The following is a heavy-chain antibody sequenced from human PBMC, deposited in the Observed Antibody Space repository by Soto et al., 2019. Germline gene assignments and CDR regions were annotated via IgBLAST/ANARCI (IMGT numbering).Heavy chain of an antibody. Sequence: GGSLRLSCAASGFTFSSYGMHWVRQAPGKGLEWVAVIWYDGSNKYYADSVKGRFTISRDNSKNTLYLQMNSLRAEDTAVYYCARDLRCSGGSCYYYYYYGMDVWGQGTTVTVSS. CDR2: IWYDGSNK. D-gene: IGHD2-15*01. CDR3: ARDLRCSGGSCYYYYYYGMDV. J-gene: IGHJ6*02. CDR1: GFTFSSYG. V-gene: IGHV3-33*01.